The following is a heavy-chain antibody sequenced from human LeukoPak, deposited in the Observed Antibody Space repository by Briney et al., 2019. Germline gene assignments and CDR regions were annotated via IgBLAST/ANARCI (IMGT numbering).Heavy chain of an antibody. V-gene: IGHV3-23*01. D-gene: IGHD3-10*01. CDR2: ISGSGGST. CDR3: AKDRTGSGSYYPDY. CDR1: GFTFSSYA. J-gene: IGHJ4*02. Sequence: PGGSLRLSCAASGFTFSSYAMSWVRQAPGKGLEWVSAISGSGGSTYYADSVKGRFTISRDNSKNTLYLQMNSLRAEDTAIYFCAKDRTGSGSYYPDYWGQGTLVTVSS.